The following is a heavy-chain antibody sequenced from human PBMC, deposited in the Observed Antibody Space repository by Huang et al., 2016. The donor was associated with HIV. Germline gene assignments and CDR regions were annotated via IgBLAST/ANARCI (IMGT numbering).Heavy chain of an antibody. D-gene: IGHD6-19*01. Sequence: QVQLVQSGPEVKKPGASVKVSCQTSGYIFSNYAINWVRQAPGQGLQWMGWLNPNSGKTAYGQKFQGRVTLTRSTSTGAAYMVLNSLTSQDTAVYYCARLTSGWYQDYWGQGTLVTVSS. CDR2: LNPNSGKT. V-gene: IGHV1-8*01. J-gene: IGHJ4*02. CDR3: ARLTSGWYQDY. CDR1: GYIFSNYA.